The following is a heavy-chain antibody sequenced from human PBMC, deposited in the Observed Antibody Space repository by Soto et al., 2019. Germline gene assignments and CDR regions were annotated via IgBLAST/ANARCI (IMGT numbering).Heavy chain of an antibody. D-gene: IGHD2-15*01. J-gene: IGHJ6*03. V-gene: IGHV3-21*04. CDR3: AMLLSGSCDDCYYLDV. CDR1: GFTFSSYS. Sequence: GGSLRLSCAASGFTFSSYSMNWVRQAPGKGLEWVSSISSSSSYIYYADSVKGRFTLSRDNAKNSLYLQMNSLRAEDTAVYYCAMLLSGSCDDCYYLDVWGRGTTVTASS. CDR2: ISSSSSYI.